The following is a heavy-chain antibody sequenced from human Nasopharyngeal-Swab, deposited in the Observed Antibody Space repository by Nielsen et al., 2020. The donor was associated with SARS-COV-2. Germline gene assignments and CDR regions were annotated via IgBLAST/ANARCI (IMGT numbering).Heavy chain of an antibody. CDR2: ISSSGSTI. D-gene: IGHD4-17*01. CDR3: ARDQTTVTTFYGMDV. Sequence: GESLKISCAASGFTFSDYYMSWIRQAPGKGLEWVSYISSSGSTIYYADSVKGRFTISRDNAKNSLYLQMNSLRAEDTAVYYCARDQTTVTTFYGMDVWGQGTMVTVSS. J-gene: IGHJ6*02. V-gene: IGHV3-11*01. CDR1: GFTFSDYY.